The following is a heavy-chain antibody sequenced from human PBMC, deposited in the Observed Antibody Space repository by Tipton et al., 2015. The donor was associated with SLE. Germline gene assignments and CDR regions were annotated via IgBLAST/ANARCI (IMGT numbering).Heavy chain of an antibody. J-gene: IGHJ2*01. D-gene: IGHD1-26*01. Sequence: TLSLTCAVSGGSISSSTWWSWIRQTPGKGLEWIGEIYHSGTTNYNLSLKSRVTISVDKSKNQFFLKLSSVTAADTAVYFCARADGVVGGQVPYWYFDLWGRGTLVTVSS. V-gene: IGHV4-4*01. CDR1: GGSISSSTW. CDR3: ARADGVVGGQVPYWYFDL. CDR2: IYHSGTT.